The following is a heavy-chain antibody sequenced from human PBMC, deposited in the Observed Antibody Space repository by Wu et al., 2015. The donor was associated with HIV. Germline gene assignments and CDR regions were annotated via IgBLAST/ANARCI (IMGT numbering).Heavy chain of an antibody. J-gene: IGHJ6*03. CDR1: GGTFSSYG. D-gene: IGHD4/OR15-4a*01. V-gene: IGHV1-69*05. CDR3: ARGSNDYHYYYYYMDV. CDR2: IIPLFGTA. Sequence: QVQLVQSGAEVKKPGSSVKVSCKASGGTFSSYGISWVRQAPGQGLEWMGGIIPLFGTANYAQKFQGRVTITTDESTSTAYMELSSLRSEDTAVYYCARGSNDYHYYYYYMDVWGKGTTVTVSS.